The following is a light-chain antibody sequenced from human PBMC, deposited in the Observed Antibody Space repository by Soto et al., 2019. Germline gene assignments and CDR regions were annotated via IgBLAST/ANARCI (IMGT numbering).Light chain of an antibody. J-gene: IGLJ1*01. CDR1: SSDVGKYDR. CDR3: SSYTGTSRYV. Sequence: QSVLTQPPSVSGSPGQSVTISCTGTSSDVGKYDRVSWYQQPPGTAPKLIIYEVTNRPSGVPARFSGSKSGNTASLTISGLQADDEADYYCSSYTGTSRYVFGAGTKVTVL. CDR2: EVT. V-gene: IGLV2-18*02.